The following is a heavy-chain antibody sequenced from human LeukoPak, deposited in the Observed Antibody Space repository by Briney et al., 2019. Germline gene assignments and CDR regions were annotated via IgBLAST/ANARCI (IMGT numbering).Heavy chain of an antibody. D-gene: IGHD1-1*01. CDR3: ARVVLSGLLENYYYYYMDV. V-gene: IGHV1-18*01. CDR2: ISASNGNR. Sequence: EASVKVSYKASGYTFTLYGISWIRQAPGQGLEWMGWISASNGNRNYAQKLQGRVTMTTDTSTSTAYMELRTLRSDDTAVYYCARVVLSGLLENYYYYYMDVWGKGTTVTISS. J-gene: IGHJ6*03. CDR1: GYTFTLYG.